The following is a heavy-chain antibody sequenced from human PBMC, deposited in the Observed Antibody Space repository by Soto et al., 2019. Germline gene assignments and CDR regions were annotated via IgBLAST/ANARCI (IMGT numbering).Heavy chain of an antibody. J-gene: IGHJ6*02. Sequence: QVQLQESGPGLVKPSGTLSLTCAVSGGSISSSNWWSWVRQPPGKGLEWIGVIYHSGSTNYNPSRKSRVTITVDKSKSQFSLKLSSVPAADTAVYYCAGRGGSGYSGQPYYYYGMDVWGQGTTVTVSS. D-gene: IGHD5-12*01. V-gene: IGHV4-4*02. CDR1: GGSISSSNW. CDR2: IYHSGST. CDR3: AGRGGSGYSGQPYYYYGMDV.